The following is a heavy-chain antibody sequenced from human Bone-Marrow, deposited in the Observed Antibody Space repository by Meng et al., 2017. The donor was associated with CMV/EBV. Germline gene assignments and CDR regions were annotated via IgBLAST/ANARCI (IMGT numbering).Heavy chain of an antibody. J-gene: IGHJ4*02. D-gene: IGHD6-19*01. CDR1: GFTFSIYW. Sequence: GESLKISXAASGFTFSIYWMSWVRQAPGKGLEWVANREQDGSEKYYVDSVKGRFTITRDNAKNSVYLLMSGLRAEDTAFYYCARDALSSGVAYWGQGARVTGSS. CDR2: REQDGSEK. CDR3: ARDALSSGVAY. V-gene: IGHV3-7*01.